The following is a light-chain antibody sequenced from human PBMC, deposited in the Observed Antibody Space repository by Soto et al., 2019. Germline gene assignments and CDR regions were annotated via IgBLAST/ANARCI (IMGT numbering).Light chain of an antibody. CDR2: EVS. CDR1: SSDVGGYNY. Sequence: QSVLTQPPSASGSPGQSVTISCTGTSSDVGGYNYVSWYQQHPGKAPKLMIYEVSKRPSGVPDRFSGSKSGNTASLTVSGLQADDEADYYCSSYAGSYSFGVFGTGTKVNVL. CDR3: SSYAGSYSFGV. J-gene: IGLJ1*01. V-gene: IGLV2-8*01.